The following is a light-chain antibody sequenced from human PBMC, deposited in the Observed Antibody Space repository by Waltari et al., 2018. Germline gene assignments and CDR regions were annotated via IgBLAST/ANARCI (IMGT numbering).Light chain of an antibody. CDR1: RSVGTY. Sequence: EPVLTQSPATLSLSPGERATLSCRASRSVGTYLDWYQHRPGQAPRLLIYDASKRATGIPARFSGSGSGTDFTLTITSLDPEDFAVYYCQQRSNWWTFGQGTKVEIK. J-gene: IGKJ1*01. CDR2: DAS. CDR3: QQRSNWWT. V-gene: IGKV3-11*01.